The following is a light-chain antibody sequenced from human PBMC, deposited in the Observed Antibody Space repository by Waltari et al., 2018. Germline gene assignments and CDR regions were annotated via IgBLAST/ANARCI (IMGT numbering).Light chain of an antibody. CDR2: GTS. J-gene: IGKJ4*01. V-gene: IGKV3-20*01. CDR3: QQYDGEVVT. CDR1: QSVTSIS. Sequence: EIVLPQSPGTLSLSPGERATLSCRASQSVTSISLTWYQQKLGQDPRLLIYGTSSRATGIPVRFSGSGSGTDFTLTISRLEPEYFAVYYCQQYDGEVVTFGGGTKVEI.